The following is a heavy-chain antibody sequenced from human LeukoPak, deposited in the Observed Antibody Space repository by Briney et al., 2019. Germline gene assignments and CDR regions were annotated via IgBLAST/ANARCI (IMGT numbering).Heavy chain of an antibody. CDR3: ARGSMTTVAPGAFDI. J-gene: IGHJ3*02. CDR2: IYHSGST. D-gene: IGHD4-23*01. V-gene: IGHV4-4*02. Sequence: SETLSLTCAVSGGSISSSNWWSWVRQPPGKGLEWIGEIYHSGSTNYNPSLKSRVTISVDKSKNQFSLKLSSVTAADTAVYHCARGSMTTVAPGAFDIWGQGTMVTVSS. CDR1: GGSISSSNW.